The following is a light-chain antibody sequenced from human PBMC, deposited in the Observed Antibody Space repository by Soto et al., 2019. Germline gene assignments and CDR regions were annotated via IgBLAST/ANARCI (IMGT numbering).Light chain of an antibody. V-gene: IGKV1-6*01. CDR1: QSIRKD. Sequence: IQMTQSPSSLSASVGDRVTITCRASQSIRKDLAWYQQKPGKAPQILIYGASTLQSGVASRFSGSGSGADFTLTISSLQPEDSAGYYCLQDYSYPFTFGQGTKVDIK. CDR3: LQDYSYPFT. J-gene: IGKJ2*01. CDR2: GAS.